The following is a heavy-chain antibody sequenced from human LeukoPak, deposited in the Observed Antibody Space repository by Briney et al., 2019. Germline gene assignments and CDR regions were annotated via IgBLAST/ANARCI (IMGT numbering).Heavy chain of an antibody. J-gene: IGHJ4*02. V-gene: IGHV4-39*01. CDR2: IYNGETT. CDR1: GGSISSSSPY. D-gene: IGHD6-13*01. Sequence: PSETLSLTCTVSGGSISSSSPYWGWIRQPPGKGLEWIGTIYNGETTYYNSSLKSRVTISVDTSKNQFSLKLSSVTAADTAVYYCARGRPIAAAGCDFDYWGQGTLVTVSS. CDR3: ARGRPIAAAGCDFDY.